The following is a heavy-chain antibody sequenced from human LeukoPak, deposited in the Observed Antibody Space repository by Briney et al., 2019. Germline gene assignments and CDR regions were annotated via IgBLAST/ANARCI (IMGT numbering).Heavy chain of an antibody. CDR3: ARDFSGDY. V-gene: IGHV3-21*01. CDR1: GFAFSGYT. CDR2: ISSSSSYI. D-gene: IGHD1-14*01. Sequence: GGSLRLSCAASGFAFSGYTMNWVRQAPGKGLEWVSSISSSSSYIYYADSMKGRFTISRDNAKNSLYLQMNSLRAEDTAVYYCARDFSGDYWGQGTLVTVSS. J-gene: IGHJ4*02.